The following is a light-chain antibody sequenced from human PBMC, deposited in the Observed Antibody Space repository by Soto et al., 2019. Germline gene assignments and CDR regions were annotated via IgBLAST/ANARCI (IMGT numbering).Light chain of an antibody. CDR1: QSVRSSY. Sequence: PGERATLPCRASQSVRSSYLAWYQQKPGQAPRLLVYGASSRATGIPDRFSGSGSGTDFTLTVSRLEPEDFAVYYCQQYGGSPWTFGQGTKVDIK. CDR3: QQYGGSPWT. J-gene: IGKJ1*01. V-gene: IGKV3-20*01. CDR2: GAS.